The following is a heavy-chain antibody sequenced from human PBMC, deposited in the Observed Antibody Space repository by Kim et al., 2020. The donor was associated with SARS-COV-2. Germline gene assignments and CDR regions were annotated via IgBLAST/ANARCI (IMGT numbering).Heavy chain of an antibody. CDR1: GFTFSSYG. J-gene: IGHJ6*02. Sequence: GGSLRLSCAASGFTFSSYGMHWVRQAPGKGLEWVAVISYDGSNKYYADSVKGRFTISRDNSKNTLYLQMNSLRAEDTAVYYCAKDRLYYDILTGYYTPKLYCDYYGMDVWGQGTTVTVSS. V-gene: IGHV3-30*18. CDR3: AKDRLYYDILTGYYTPKLYCDYYGMDV. CDR2: ISYDGSNK. D-gene: IGHD3-9*01.